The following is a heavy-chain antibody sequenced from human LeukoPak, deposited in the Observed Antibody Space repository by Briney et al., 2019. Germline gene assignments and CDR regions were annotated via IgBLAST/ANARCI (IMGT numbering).Heavy chain of an antibody. V-gene: IGHV3-7*01. Sequence: PGGSLRLSCAASGFTFSSYGMHWVRQAPGKGLQWVANINQDENERNYVDSVKGRFTISRDNAKNSLYLNMNSLRVEDTALYYCVRERIGDSSSVFYSWGQGTLVTVSS. J-gene: IGHJ4*02. CDR3: VRERIGDSSSVFYS. CDR2: INQDENER. CDR1: GFTFSSYG. D-gene: IGHD6-6*01.